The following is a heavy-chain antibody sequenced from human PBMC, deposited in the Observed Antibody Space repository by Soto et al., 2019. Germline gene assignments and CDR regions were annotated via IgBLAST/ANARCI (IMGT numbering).Heavy chain of an antibody. V-gene: IGHV1-69*13. D-gene: IGHD4-4*01. CDR1: GGTFSSYA. CDR2: IIPIFGTA. J-gene: IGHJ4*02. Sequence: VASVKVSCKASGGTFSSYAISWVRQAPGQGLEWMGGIIPIFGTANYAQKFQGRVTITADESTSTAYMELSSLRSDDTAVYYCARVLYPTVTMGGVGYWGQGTLVTVSS. CDR3: ARVLYPTVTMGGVGY.